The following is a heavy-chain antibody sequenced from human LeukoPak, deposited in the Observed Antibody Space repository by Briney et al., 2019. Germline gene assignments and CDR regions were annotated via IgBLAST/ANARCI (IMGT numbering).Heavy chain of an antibody. CDR3: ARGPPRGVGLLWFGELYRFYYMDV. CDR1: GYTFTSYG. CDR2: ISAYNGNT. Sequence: ASVKVSCKASGYTFTSYGISWVRQAPGQGLEWMGWISAYNGNTNYAQKLQGRVTMTTDTSTSTAYMELSSLRSEDTAVYYCARGPPRGVGLLWFGELYRFYYMDVWGKGTTVTVSS. D-gene: IGHD3-10*01. V-gene: IGHV1-18*01. J-gene: IGHJ6*03.